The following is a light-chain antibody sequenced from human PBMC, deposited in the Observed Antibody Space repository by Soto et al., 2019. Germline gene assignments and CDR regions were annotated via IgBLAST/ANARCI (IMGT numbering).Light chain of an antibody. Sequence: QSALTQPRSVSGSPGQSVTISCTGSRSDVGGYNYVSWYQQHPGKAPKLMIYDVSKRPSGVPDRFSGSKSGNTASLTISGLQAEDEAAYYCCSYAGSYTEVFGGGTKLTVL. J-gene: IGLJ2*01. CDR3: CSYAGSYTEV. CDR1: RSDVGGYNY. V-gene: IGLV2-11*01. CDR2: DVS.